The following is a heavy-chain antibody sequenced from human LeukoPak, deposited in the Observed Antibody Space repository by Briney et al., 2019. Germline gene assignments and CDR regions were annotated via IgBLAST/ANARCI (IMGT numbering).Heavy chain of an antibody. D-gene: IGHD3-9*01. CDR2: IIPILATT. J-gene: IGHJ3*02. Sequence: SVKVSCKASGGTCSNFAFSWVRQAPGQGLEWMGRIIPILATTNHAQKFQDRVTLTADKSTSTAYMELSSLRSEDTAVYFCARESVDYDIMTGYTFRDEAFDIWGQGTLVTVSS. CDR1: GGTCSNFA. V-gene: IGHV1-69*04. CDR3: ARESVDYDIMTGYTFRDEAFDI.